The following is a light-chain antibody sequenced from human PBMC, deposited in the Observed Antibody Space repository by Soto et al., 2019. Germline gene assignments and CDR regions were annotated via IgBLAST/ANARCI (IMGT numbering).Light chain of an antibody. CDR3: CSYAGSDYV. Sequence: QSALTQPRSVSGSPGQSVTISCTGTSSDVGGYNYVSWYQQHPGKAPKLMIYDVSKRPSGVPDRFSGSKSGNTASLTISGFQAEDEADYYCCSYAGSDYVFGTGTKLTVL. V-gene: IGLV2-11*01. CDR2: DVS. J-gene: IGLJ1*01. CDR1: SSDVGGYNY.